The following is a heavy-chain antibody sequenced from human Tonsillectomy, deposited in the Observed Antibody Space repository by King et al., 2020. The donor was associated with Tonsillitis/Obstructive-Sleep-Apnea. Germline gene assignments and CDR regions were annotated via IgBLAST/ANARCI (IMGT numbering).Heavy chain of an antibody. CDR2: MXPNSGNT. J-gene: IGHJ3*01. D-gene: IGHD1-26*01. Sequence: QLVQSXAEVKKPGASVKVSCKASGYTFTNYDINWVRQATGQGLEWMGWMXPNSGNTGYAQKXQGRVTMTRNTSISTAYMDLSSLRSEYTAVYFCACGSXXYSXAXXXWXXXXXVTXSS. V-gene: IGHV1-8*01. CDR1: GYTFTNYD. CDR3: ACGSXXYSXAXXX.